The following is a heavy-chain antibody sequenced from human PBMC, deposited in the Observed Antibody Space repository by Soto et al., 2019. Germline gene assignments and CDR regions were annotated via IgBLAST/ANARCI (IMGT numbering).Heavy chain of an antibody. V-gene: IGHV1-18*01. Sequence: QVQLVQSGAEVKKPGASVKVSCKASGYTFTSYGISWVRQAPGQGLEWMGWISAYNGNTNYAQKLQGRVTMITDTSTSTAYMELRSLRSDDTAVYYCARNLLSGYYYGSGAANWFDPWGQGTLVTVSS. J-gene: IGHJ5*02. CDR3: ARNLLSGYYYGSGAANWFDP. CDR2: ISAYNGNT. D-gene: IGHD3-10*01. CDR1: GYTFTSYG.